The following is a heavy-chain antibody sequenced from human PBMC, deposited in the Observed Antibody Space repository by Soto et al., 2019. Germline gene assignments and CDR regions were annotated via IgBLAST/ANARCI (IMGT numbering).Heavy chain of an antibody. Sequence: GSLRLSCAASGFTVSSYAMSWVRQAPGKGLEWVSAISGSGGSTYYADSVKGRFTISRDNSKNTLYLQMNSLRAEDTAVYYCAKDPNYDFWSGYYTLDYYYGMDVWGQGTTVTVSS. CDR2: ISGSGGST. V-gene: IGHV3-23*01. CDR3: AKDPNYDFWSGYYTLDYYYGMDV. CDR1: GFTVSSYA. J-gene: IGHJ6*02. D-gene: IGHD3-3*01.